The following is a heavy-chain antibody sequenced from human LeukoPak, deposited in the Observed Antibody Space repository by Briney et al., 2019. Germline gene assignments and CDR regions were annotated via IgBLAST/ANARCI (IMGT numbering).Heavy chain of an antibody. CDR2: ISGSGGTT. CDR3: AKVSGGGLYYDGMDV. Sequence: GGSLRLSCAASGFTFSSYAMSWVRQAPGKGLEWVSVISGSGGTTYYADSVKGRFAISRDSSKNTLYLQMNSLRAEDTAVYYCAKVSGGGLYYDGMDVWGQGTTVTVSS. J-gene: IGHJ6*02. D-gene: IGHD1-14*01. V-gene: IGHV3-23*01. CDR1: GFTFSSYA.